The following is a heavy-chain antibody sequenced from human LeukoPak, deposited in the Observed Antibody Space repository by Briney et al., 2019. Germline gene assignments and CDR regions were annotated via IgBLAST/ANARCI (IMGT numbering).Heavy chain of an antibody. D-gene: IGHD2-15*01. CDR3: ARALCSGGSCYDY. J-gene: IGHJ4*02. CDR2: ISSSGSTI. V-gene: IGHV3-48*03. CDR1: GFTFSSYE. Sequence: PGGSERLSCAASGFTFSSYEMNWVRQAPGKGLEWVSYISSSGSTIYYADSVKGRFTISRDNAKNSLYLQMNSLRAEDTAVYYCARALCSGGSCYDYWGQGTLVIVSS.